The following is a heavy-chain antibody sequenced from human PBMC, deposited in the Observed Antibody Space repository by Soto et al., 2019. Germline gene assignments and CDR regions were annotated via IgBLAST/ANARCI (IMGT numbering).Heavy chain of an antibody. Sequence: ASVKVSCKASGYTFPSYGISWVRQAPGQGLEWMGWISAYNGNTNYAQKLQGRVTMTTDTSTSTAYMELRSLRSDDTAVYYCARDQDKEGVGATLLFDYRGQGTLVTVSS. J-gene: IGHJ4*02. CDR2: ISAYNGNT. CDR3: ARDQDKEGVGATLLFDY. CDR1: GYTFPSYG. V-gene: IGHV1-18*01. D-gene: IGHD1-26*01.